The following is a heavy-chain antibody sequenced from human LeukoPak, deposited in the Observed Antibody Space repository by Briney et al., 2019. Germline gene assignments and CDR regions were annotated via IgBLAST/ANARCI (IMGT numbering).Heavy chain of an antibody. Sequence: GGSLRLSCTASGFIFTNYWMTWVRLAPGRGLEWVANINKDVIEKYYADSVKGRFTISRDNAKKSVYLQMNSLRAEDTAVYYCDRGEWELHLGYWGQGTLVTVSS. D-gene: IGHD1-26*01. CDR1: GFIFTNYW. CDR3: DRGEWELHLGY. CDR2: INKDVIEK. V-gene: IGHV3-7*01. J-gene: IGHJ4*02.